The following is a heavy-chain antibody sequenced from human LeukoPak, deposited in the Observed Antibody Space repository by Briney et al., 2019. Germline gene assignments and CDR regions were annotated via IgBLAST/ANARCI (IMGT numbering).Heavy chain of an antibody. D-gene: IGHD2-8*01. V-gene: IGHV3-30*02. Sequence: GGSLRLSRAASGFTFSSCAMSWVRQAPGKGLEWVAFIQYDGSNKYYADSVKGRFTISRDNSKNTLYLQMNSLRAEDTAVYYCAKESDLYCTNGVCYNDYWGQGTLVTVSS. CDR1: GFTFSSCA. CDR3: AKESDLYCTNGVCYNDY. CDR2: IQYDGSNK. J-gene: IGHJ4*02.